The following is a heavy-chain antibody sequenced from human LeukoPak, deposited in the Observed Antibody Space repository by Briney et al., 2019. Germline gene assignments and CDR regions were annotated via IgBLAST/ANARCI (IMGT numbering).Heavy chain of an antibody. V-gene: IGHV1-69*13. CDR2: IIPIFGTA. Sequence: SVKVSCKASGGTFSSYAISWVRQAPGQGLEWMGGIIPIFGTANYAQKFQGRVTITADESTSTAYMGLSSLRSEDTAVYYCARWRASGGYYYYYYMDVWGKGTTVTVSS. CDR3: ARWRASGGYYYYYYMDV. J-gene: IGHJ6*03. D-gene: IGHD3-10*01. CDR1: GGTFSSYA.